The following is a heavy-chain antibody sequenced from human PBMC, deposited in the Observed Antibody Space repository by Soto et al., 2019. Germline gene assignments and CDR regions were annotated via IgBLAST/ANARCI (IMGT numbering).Heavy chain of an antibody. D-gene: IGHD1-7*01. Sequence: GGSLRLSCAASGFTFSSHYMSWVRQAPGKGLEWVANIKQDGSQKYYVDSVKGRFTISKDNAKNSLYLELNSLRAEDTAVYYCARAPAPNWNYYYFDYWGQGTLVTVSS. CDR3: ARAPAPNWNYYYFDY. CDR2: IKQDGSQK. V-gene: IGHV3-7*04. CDR1: GFTFSSHY. J-gene: IGHJ4*02.